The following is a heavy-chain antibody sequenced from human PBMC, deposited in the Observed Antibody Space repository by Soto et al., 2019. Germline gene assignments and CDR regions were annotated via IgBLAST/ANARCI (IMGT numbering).Heavy chain of an antibody. V-gene: IGHV3-23*01. Sequence: EVQMLASGGGLGQPGGSLRLSCAASGFKFSNYAMSWVRQAPGKGLEWVSLISATGGGTYYADSVKGRYTISRDNSHNTLYIQVHSLTAEDTAVYYCAKERRAGGNSAFYFDFWGQGAQVTVSS. D-gene: IGHD3-16*01. CDR1: GFKFSNYA. CDR3: AKERRAGGNSAFYFDF. J-gene: IGHJ4*02. CDR2: ISATGGGT.